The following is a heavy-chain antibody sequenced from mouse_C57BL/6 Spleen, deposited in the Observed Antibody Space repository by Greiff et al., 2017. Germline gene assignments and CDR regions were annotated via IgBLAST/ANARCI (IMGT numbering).Heavy chain of an antibody. V-gene: IGHV1-82*01. CDR1: GYAFSSSW. CDR2: IYPGDGDT. CDR3: ARPLYDYDVWYAMDY. D-gene: IGHD2-4*01. J-gene: IGHJ4*01. Sequence: VQLQQSGPELVKPGASVKISCKASGYAFSSSWMNWVKQRPGKGLEWIGRIYPGDGDTNYNGKFKGKATLTAAKSSSTAYMQLSSLTSEDSAVYFCARPLYDYDVWYAMDYWGQGTSVTVSS.